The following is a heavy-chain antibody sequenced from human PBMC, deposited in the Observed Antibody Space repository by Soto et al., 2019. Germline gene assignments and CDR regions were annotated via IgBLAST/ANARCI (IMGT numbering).Heavy chain of an antibody. CDR2: ISSQAFGGTP. Sequence: GGSLRLSCTVSGFTFDDYAMSWVRQAPGKGLEWVGFISSQAFGGTPEYAASVEGRFTISTDESKTIAYLQMNSLKAADTAVHFCATVYFYDSSADYYLYYWDKETRVTVAS. J-gene: IGHJ4*02. D-gene: IGHD3-22*01. V-gene: IGHV3-49*04. CDR3: ATVYFYDSSADYYLYY. CDR1: GFTFDDYA.